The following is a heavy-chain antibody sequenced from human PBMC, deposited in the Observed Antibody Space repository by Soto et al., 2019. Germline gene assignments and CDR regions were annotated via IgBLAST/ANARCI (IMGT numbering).Heavy chain of an antibody. CDR3: ASLEYHLLTGYNYNYHYMDV. D-gene: IGHD3-9*01. V-gene: IGHV4-59*12. CDR1: GASISDYY. CDR2: IYYSGST. Sequence: SETLSLTCTVSGASISDYYWSWIRQPPGKGLEWIGYIYYSGSTNCNPSLKSRVTMSVDTSKNQFTLKLSSVTAADTAVYYCASLEYHLLTGYNYNYHYMDVWGKGTTVTVSS. J-gene: IGHJ6*03.